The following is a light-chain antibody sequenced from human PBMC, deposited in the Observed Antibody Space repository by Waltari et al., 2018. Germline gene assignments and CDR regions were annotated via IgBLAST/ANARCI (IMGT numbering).Light chain of an antibody. V-gene: IGLV1-40*01. CDR1: DSSIASFG. J-gene: IGLJ3*02. Sequence: QSVLTQAPSVSGAPAQRFTISCPCGDSSIASFGAHLYPPLPGRVPKLLIYENTKRPSGVPDRFSGSKSGTSASRAIEGLQPEDEGDYYCQSYDNSRRGSLLFGGGTKVTV. CDR3: QSYDNSRRGSLL. CDR2: ENT.